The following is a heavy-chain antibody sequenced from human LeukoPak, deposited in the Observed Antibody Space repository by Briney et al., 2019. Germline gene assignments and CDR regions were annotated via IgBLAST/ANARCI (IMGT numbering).Heavy chain of an antibody. J-gene: IGHJ1*01. D-gene: IGHD2-15*01. Sequence: GGSLRLSCAASGFTFSSYSMNWVRQAPGKWLEWVSSISSSSSYIYYADSVKGRFTISRDNAKNSLYLQMNSLRAEDTAVYYCRRDLGIPCSSGSCYPSHEYFQHWGQGTLVTVSS. CDR1: GFTFSSYS. V-gene: IGHV3-21*01. CDR3: RRDLGIPCSSGSCYPSHEYFQH. CDR2: ISSSSSYI.